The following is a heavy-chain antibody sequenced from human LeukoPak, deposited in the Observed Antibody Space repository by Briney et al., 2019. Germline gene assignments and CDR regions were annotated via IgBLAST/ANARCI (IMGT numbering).Heavy chain of an antibody. CDR1: GYTFTGYY. J-gene: IGHJ4*02. Sequence: ASVKVSCKASGYTFTGYYMHWVRQAPGQGLEWMGWINPNSGGTNYAQKFQGRVTMTRDTSISTAYMELSRLRSDDTAVYYCARVLSGSSRRLFDYWGQGTLVTVSS. D-gene: IGHD1-26*01. V-gene: IGHV1-2*02. CDR2: INPNSGGT. CDR3: ARVLSGSSRRLFDY.